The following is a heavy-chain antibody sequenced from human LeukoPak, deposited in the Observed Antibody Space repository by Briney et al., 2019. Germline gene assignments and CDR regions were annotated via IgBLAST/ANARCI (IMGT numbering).Heavy chain of an antibody. Sequence: GGSLRLSCAASGFTVSSNCMSRVRQAPGKGLEWVSVIYSGGSTYYADSVKGRFTISRDNSKNTLYLQMNSLRAEDTAVYYCARVGSRGLGDFDYWGQGTLVTVSS. J-gene: IGHJ4*02. V-gene: IGHV3-53*01. CDR2: IYSGGST. CDR1: GFTVSSNC. CDR3: ARVGSRGLGDFDY. D-gene: IGHD2-15*01.